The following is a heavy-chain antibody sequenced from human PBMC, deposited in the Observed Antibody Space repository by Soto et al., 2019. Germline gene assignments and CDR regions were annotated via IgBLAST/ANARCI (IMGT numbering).Heavy chain of an antibody. CDR2: INPYNGNT. CDR1: GYTFTKYG. V-gene: IGHV1-18*04. D-gene: IGHD2-2*01. Sequence: QGQLVQSGAEVKKPGASVKVSCKASGYTFTKYGISWVRQAPGQELEWMGWINPYNGNTRYVQKFQGRVTTTKDTSTTTGYMELTGLRSDDAAIYYCARDSTSPSCTSNSWPRGGWFDPWGRGTLLIVSS. CDR3: ARDSTSPSCTSNSWPRGGWFDP. J-gene: IGHJ5*02.